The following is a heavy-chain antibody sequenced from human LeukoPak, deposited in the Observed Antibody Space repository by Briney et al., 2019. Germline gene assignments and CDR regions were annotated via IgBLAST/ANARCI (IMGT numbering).Heavy chain of an antibody. CDR2: ISGSGGST. CDR1: GFTFSSYA. V-gene: IGHV3-23*01. CDR3: AKMPQYYYDSSGYFDY. Sequence: GGSLRLSCEASGFTFSSYAMSWVRQAPGKGLERVSGISGSGGSTYYADSVKGRFTISRDNSKNTLYLQMNSLRSEDTAVYYCAKMPQYYYDSSGYFDYWGQGTLVTVSS. J-gene: IGHJ4*02. D-gene: IGHD3-22*01.